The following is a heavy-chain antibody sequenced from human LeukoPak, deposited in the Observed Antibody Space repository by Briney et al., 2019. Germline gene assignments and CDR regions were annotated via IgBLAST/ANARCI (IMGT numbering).Heavy chain of an antibody. V-gene: IGHV3-7*01. CDR3: ARDRSRLLL. CDR2: INQDGSEK. Sequence: GGSLSLSCAASGFTFGSYWMSWVRQAPGKGLEWVGNINQDGSEKYYVDSVKGRLTISRDNAKNSLYLQMNSLRAEDTAVYYWARDRSRLLLWGQGTMVTVSS. CDR1: GFTFGSYW. J-gene: IGHJ3*01. D-gene: IGHD3-22*01.